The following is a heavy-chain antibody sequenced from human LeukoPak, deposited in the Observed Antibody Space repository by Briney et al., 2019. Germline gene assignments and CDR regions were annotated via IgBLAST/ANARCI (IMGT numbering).Heavy chain of an antibody. CDR2: ISRTGNYI. V-gene: IGHV3-21*01. D-gene: IGHD2-15*01. J-gene: IGHJ4*02. CDR3: ARVLETDCRGGSCYSGLDY. Sequence: GGSLRLSCAASGFTFSRYNMNWVRQAPGKGLEWVSSISRTGNYIYYADSVKGRFTISRDNAQNSLFLQMNSLRVEDTAVYYCARVLETDCRGGSCYSGLDYWGQGTLVTVSS. CDR1: GFTFSRYN.